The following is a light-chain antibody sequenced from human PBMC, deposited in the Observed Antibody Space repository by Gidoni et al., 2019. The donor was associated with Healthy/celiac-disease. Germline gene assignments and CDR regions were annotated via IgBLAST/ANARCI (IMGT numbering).Light chain of an antibody. J-gene: IGKJ4*01. CDR2: DAS. V-gene: IGKV1-33*01. CDR3: QQYDNLPSLT. CDR1: HDISNY. Sequence: DIQMTQSPSSLSASVGDRVTITCQASHDISNYLNWYQQKPGKAPKLLIYDASNLETGVPSRFSGSGSGTDFTFTIRSLQPEDIATYYCQQYDNLPSLTFGGGTKVERK.